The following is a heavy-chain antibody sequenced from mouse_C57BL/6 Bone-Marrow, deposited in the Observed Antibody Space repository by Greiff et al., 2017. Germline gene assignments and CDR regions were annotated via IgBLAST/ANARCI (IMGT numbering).Heavy chain of an antibody. J-gene: IGHJ2*01. D-gene: IGHD1-1*01. CDR1: GFTFSDYG. CDR3: ASHPYYFFLGYYFDY. Sequence: EVQRVESGGGLVKPGGSLKLSCAASGFTFSDYGMHWVRQAPEKGLEWVAYISSGSSTIYYADTVKGRFTISRDNAKNTLFLQMTSLRSEDTAMYYCASHPYYFFLGYYFDYWGQGTTLTVSS. CDR2: ISSGSSTI. V-gene: IGHV5-17*01.